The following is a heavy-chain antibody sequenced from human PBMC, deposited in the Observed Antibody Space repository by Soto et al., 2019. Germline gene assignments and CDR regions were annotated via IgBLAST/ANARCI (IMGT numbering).Heavy chain of an antibody. CDR3: ARYRSVVVPAAIYYYGMDV. V-gene: IGHV1-2*02. J-gene: IGHJ6*02. CDR1: GYTFTGYY. CDR2: INPNSGGT. Sequence: ASVKVSCKASGYTFTGYYMHWVRQAPGQGLEWMGWINPNSGGTNYAQKFQGRVTMTRDTSISTAYMELSRLRSDDTAVYYCARYRSVVVPAAIYYYGMDVWGQGTTVTVSS. D-gene: IGHD2-2*01.